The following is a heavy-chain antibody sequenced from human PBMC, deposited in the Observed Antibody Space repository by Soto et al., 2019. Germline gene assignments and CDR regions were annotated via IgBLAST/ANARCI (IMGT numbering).Heavy chain of an antibody. CDR1: GFTFSSYW. CDR3: AKWYGSSSSSGAY. J-gene: IGHJ4*02. Sequence: GGSLRLCCAASGFTFSSYWMHWVRQAPGKGLVWVSRINSDGSSTGYADSVEGRFTISRDNSKNTLYLQMNSLRAEDTAVYYCAKWYGSSSSSGAYWGQGTLVTVSS. V-gene: IGHV3-74*01. D-gene: IGHD6-6*01. CDR2: INSDGSST.